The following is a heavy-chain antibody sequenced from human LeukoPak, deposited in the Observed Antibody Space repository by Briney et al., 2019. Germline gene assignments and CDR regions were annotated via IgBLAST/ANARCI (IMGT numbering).Heavy chain of an antibody. CDR2: ISWNSGSI. Sequence: QPGRSLRLSCAASGFTLDDYAMHWVRQAPGKGLEWVSGISWNSGSIGYADSVKGRFTISRDNAKNSLYLQMNSLRAEDTALYYCAKDSYYDFWSGYGYFDYWGQGTLVTVSS. CDR1: GFTLDDYA. J-gene: IGHJ4*02. D-gene: IGHD3-3*01. V-gene: IGHV3-9*01. CDR3: AKDSYYDFWSGYGYFDY.